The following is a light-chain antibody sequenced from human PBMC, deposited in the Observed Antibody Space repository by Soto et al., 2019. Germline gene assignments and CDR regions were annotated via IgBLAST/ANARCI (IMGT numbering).Light chain of an antibody. Sequence: QSALTLPASVSGSPGQAITISCSGTSSDVGAFNYVSWYQQHPGKAPKLMIYDVSNRPSGVSNRFSGSKSGNAASLTISGLRAEDEADYYCNSYTSNNTYVFGTGTKVTVL. J-gene: IGLJ1*01. CDR1: SSDVGAFNY. CDR2: DVS. CDR3: NSYTSNNTYV. V-gene: IGLV2-14*03.